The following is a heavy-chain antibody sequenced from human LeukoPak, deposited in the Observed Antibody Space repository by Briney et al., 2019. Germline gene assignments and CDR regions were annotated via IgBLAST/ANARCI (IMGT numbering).Heavy chain of an antibody. D-gene: IGHD3-3*01. V-gene: IGHV1-69*04. CDR3: ASGEAYYDFWSGYKAFDY. CDR2: IIPILGIA. J-gene: IGHJ4*02. CDR1: GGTFSSYA. Sequence: ASVKVSCKASGGTFSSYAISWVRQAPGQGLEWMGRIIPILGIASYAQKFQGRVTITADTSTSTVYMELSSLRSEDTAVYYCASGEAYYDFWSGYKAFDYWGQGTLVTVSS.